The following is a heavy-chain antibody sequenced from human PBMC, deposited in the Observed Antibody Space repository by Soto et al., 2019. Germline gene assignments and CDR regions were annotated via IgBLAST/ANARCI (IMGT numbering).Heavy chain of an antibody. V-gene: IGHV3-30-3*01. CDR2: ISYDGSNK. CDR3: ARDPLRISMIVVVIPPTFFDY. Sequence: QVQLVESGGGVVQPGRSLRLSCAASGFTFSSYAMHWVRQAPGKGLEWVAVISYDGSNKYYADSVKGRFTISRDNSKNTLYLQMNSLRAEDTAVYYCARDPLRISMIVVVIPPTFFDYWGQGTLVTVSS. J-gene: IGHJ4*02. CDR1: GFTFSSYA. D-gene: IGHD3-22*01.